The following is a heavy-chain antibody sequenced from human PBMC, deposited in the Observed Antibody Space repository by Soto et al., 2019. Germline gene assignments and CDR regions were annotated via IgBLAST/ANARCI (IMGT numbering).Heavy chain of an antibody. D-gene: IGHD5-18*01. Sequence: SVKVSCKASGGTFSSYAISWVRQAPGQGLEWMGGIIPIFGTANYAQKFQGRVTITADESTSTAYMELSSLRSEDTAVYYCARDFRPTSWLHPTIQPDWGQGTLVTVSS. V-gene: IGHV1-69*13. CDR2: IIPIFGTA. CDR3: ARDFRPTSWLHPTIQPD. CDR1: GGTFSSYA. J-gene: IGHJ4*02.